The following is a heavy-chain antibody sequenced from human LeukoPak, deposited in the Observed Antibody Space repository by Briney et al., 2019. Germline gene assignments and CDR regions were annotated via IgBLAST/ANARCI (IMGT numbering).Heavy chain of an antibody. V-gene: IGHV3-53*01. Sequence: GGSLRLSCVASGFTVSSNYMSWVRQAPGKGLEWVSVIYSGGSTYYADSVKGRFTISRDNSKNTLYLQMNSLRAEDTAVYYRASGSGSYRTPYYYMDVWGTGTTVTVSS. CDR1: GFTVSSNY. D-gene: IGHD3-10*01. CDR3: ASGSGSYRTPYYYMDV. J-gene: IGHJ6*03. CDR2: IYSGGST.